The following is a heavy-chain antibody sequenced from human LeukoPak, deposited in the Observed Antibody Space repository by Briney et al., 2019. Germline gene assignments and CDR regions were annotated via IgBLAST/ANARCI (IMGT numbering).Heavy chain of an antibody. Sequence: SETLSLTCTVSGGSISDYFWSWIRQPAGKGLEWIGRIYSSGSTLYNPSLKSRVTMSVDTSKNQFSLRLTSVTAADTAVYYCARGPYCGDDCYFDSWGRGTLFTVSS. J-gene: IGHJ4*02. D-gene: IGHD2-21*01. CDR1: GGSISDYF. CDR3: ARGPYCGDDCYFDS. V-gene: IGHV4-4*07. CDR2: IYSSGST.